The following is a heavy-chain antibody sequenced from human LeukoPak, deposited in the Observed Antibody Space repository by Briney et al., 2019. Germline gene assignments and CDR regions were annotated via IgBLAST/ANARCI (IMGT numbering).Heavy chain of an antibody. CDR2: IYYCGST. J-gene: IGHJ6*03. CDR3: TGHYYDSSGYYYETYYDYMDV. Sequence: SETLSLTRTVSGGSLSSYYWSWIRQPPGKGLEWIGYIYYCGSTNYNPSLKSRVTISLDTSKNQFSLTLSSVPAADPPAYHCTGHYYDSSGYYYETYYDYMDVWGKGTTVTVSS. D-gene: IGHD3-22*01. V-gene: IGHV4-59*03. CDR1: GGSLSSYY.